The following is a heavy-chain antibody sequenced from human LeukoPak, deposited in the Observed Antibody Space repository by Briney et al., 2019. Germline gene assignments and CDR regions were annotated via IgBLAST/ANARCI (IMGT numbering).Heavy chain of an antibody. J-gene: IGHJ4*02. Sequence: SGGSLRLSCAASGFTFISYAMHWVRQAPGKGLEWVSFIRYDGSDKYYADSVKGRFTISRDSSKNTLYLQMNSLRADDTAVYYCAKIMAQYCSGGSCNEIDYWGQGTLVTVSS. CDR1: GFTFISYA. V-gene: IGHV3-30*02. CDR3: AKIMAQYCSGGSCNEIDY. CDR2: IRYDGSDK. D-gene: IGHD2-15*01.